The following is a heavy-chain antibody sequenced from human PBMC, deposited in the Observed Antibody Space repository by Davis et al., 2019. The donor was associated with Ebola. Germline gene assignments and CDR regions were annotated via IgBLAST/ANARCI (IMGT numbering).Heavy chain of an antibody. V-gene: IGHV4-34*01. CDR2: INHSGST. CDR1: GGSFSGYY. D-gene: IGHD3-3*01. Sequence: MPGGSLRLSCAVYGGSFSGYYWSWIRQPPGKGLEWIGEINHSGSTNYNPSLKSRVTISVDTSKNQFSLKLSSVTAADTAVYYCARGDWDFWSGYYAHWGQGTLVTVSS. J-gene: IGHJ4*02. CDR3: ARGDWDFWSGYYAH.